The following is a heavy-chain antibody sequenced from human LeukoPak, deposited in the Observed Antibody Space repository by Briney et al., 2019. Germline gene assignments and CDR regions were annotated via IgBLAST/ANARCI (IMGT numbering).Heavy chain of an antibody. J-gene: IGHJ5*02. Sequence: SETLSLTCSVSGGSISSYYWSWIRQPPGRGLEWIGYIYYSGRTSYNPSLKSRVTMSVDTSKSQFSLNLMSVTAADTAVYYCTRDTGTTGEVKFAPWGQGTLVTVSS. CDR1: GGSISSYY. D-gene: IGHD4-17*01. V-gene: IGHV4-59*12. CDR3: TRDTGTTGEVKFAP. CDR2: IYYSGRT.